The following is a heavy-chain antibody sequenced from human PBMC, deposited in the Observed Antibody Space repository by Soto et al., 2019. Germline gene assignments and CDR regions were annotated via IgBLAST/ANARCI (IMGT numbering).Heavy chain of an antibody. D-gene: IGHD3-22*01. Sequence: EVELLESGGGVVQPGGSLRLSCVASGFNFENYAMTWVRQAPGKGLEWVSGISGGGGSTYYANSVKGRFSISKDDSEDTVYLQLSDLRAEDTAIYYCARVSPAPYFYDSHAAYFDSWGQGTQVTVSS. J-gene: IGHJ4*02. CDR1: GFNFENYA. CDR2: ISGGGGST. V-gene: IGHV3-23*01. CDR3: ARVSPAPYFYDSHAAYFDS.